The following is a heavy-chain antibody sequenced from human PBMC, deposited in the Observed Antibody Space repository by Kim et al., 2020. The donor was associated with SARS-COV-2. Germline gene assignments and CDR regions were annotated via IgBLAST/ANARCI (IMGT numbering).Heavy chain of an antibody. V-gene: IGHV3-21*01. CDR2: ISNSGNYI. Sequence: GGSLRLSCATSGFTFSNYNMNWIRQAPGKGLEWVPFISNSGNYIYHAASVKGRFTISRDNAKNSLYLQMNSLGPEDTAVYYCTKVYNSDWYAGNWFESWGQGTLVTVS. CDR3: TKVYNSDWYAGNWFES. D-gene: IGHD6-19*01. CDR1: GFTFSNYN. J-gene: IGHJ5*01.